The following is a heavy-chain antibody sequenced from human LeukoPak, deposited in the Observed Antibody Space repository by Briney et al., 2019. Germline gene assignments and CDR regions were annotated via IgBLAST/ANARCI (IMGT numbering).Heavy chain of an antibody. J-gene: IGHJ4*02. CDR3: ARDQLGSYFDY. Sequence: PGGSLRLSCAASGFTFSRYAMHWVRQAPGKGLEWVAVILYDGSNKYYADSVKGRFTISRDNSKNTLYLQMNSLRAEDTAVYYCARDQLGSYFDYWGQGTLVTVSS. V-gene: IGHV3-30*01. D-gene: IGHD6-13*01. CDR1: GFTFSRYA. CDR2: ILYDGSNK.